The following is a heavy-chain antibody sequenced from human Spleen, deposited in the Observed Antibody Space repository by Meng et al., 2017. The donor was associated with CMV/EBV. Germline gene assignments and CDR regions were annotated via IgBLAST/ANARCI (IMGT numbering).Heavy chain of an antibody. Sequence: GGSLRLSCAASGFTFSSYWMHWVRQAPGKGLVWVSRINSDGSSTSYADSVKGRFTISRDNSKNTLYLQMNSLRAEDTAVYYCAKDLSRYCSSTSCYSDYWGQGTLVTVSS. V-gene: IGHV3-74*01. D-gene: IGHD2-2*02. CDR1: GFTFSSYW. CDR3: AKDLSRYCSSTSCYSDY. J-gene: IGHJ4*02. CDR2: INSDGSST.